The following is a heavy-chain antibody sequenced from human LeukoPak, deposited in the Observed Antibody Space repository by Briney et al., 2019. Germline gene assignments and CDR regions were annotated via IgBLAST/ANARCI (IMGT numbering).Heavy chain of an antibody. CDR2: IYHSGTT. CDR1: GDSISSGDYY. Sequence: SQTLSLTCTVSGDSISSGDYYWTWIRQPPGKGLEWIGYIYHSGTTYYNPSLRSRVTISIDTSKNQFSLRLNSVTAADTAVYYCARVAVIRGVIDYWGQGTLVTVSS. V-gene: IGHV4-30-4*01. D-gene: IGHD3-10*01. CDR3: ARVAVIRGVIDY. J-gene: IGHJ4*02.